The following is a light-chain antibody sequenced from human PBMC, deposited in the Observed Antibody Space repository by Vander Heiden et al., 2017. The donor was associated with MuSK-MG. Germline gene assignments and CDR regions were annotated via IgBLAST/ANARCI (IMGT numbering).Light chain of an antibody. CDR1: QSVSNY. CDR3: QQRNNWPPGGP. J-gene: IGKJ2*01. V-gene: IGKV3-11*01. Sequence: EIVLTQSPATLSLSPGERATLSCRASQSVSNYLAWYQHQPGQAPRLLIYDATNRATGIPARFSGSGSGTDFTLTISSLEPEDFAVYYCQQRNNWPPGGPFGQGTKLEIK. CDR2: DAT.